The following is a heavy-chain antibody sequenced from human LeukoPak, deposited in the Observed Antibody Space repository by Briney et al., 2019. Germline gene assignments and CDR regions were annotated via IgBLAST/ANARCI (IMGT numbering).Heavy chain of an antibody. CDR2: IYTSGST. CDR1: GGSISSGSYY. CDR3: AVQQVLRYPRGFDP. V-gene: IGHV4-61*02. Sequence: PSETLSLTCTVSGGSISSGSYYWSWIRQPAGKGLEWIGRIYTSGSTNYNPSLKSRVTISVDTSKNQFSLKLSSVTAADTAVYYCAVQQVLRYPRGFDPWGQGTLVTVSS. J-gene: IGHJ5*02. D-gene: IGHD3-9*01.